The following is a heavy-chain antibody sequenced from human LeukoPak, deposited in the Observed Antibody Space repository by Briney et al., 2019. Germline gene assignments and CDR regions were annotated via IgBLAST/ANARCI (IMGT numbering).Heavy chain of an antibody. CDR1: GFTFNSCW. CDR2: ISYDGSNK. J-gene: IGHJ3*02. D-gene: IGHD1-26*01. V-gene: IGHV3-30*18. CDR3: AKEVGATQAYAFDI. Sequence: SGGSLRLSCVVSGFTFNSCWMNWVRQTPGKGLEWVAVISYDGSNKYYADSVKGRFTISRDNSKNTLYLQMNSLRAEDTAVYYCAKEVGATQAYAFDIWGQGTMVTVSS.